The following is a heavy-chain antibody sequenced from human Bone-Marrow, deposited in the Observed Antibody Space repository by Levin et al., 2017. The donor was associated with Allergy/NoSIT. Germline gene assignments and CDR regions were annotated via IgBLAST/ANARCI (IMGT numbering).Heavy chain of an antibody. D-gene: IGHD6-19*01. J-gene: IGHJ4*02. V-gene: IGHV3-7*01. Sequence: GESLKISCAASGFTFSSYWMSWVRQAPGKGLEWVANIKQDGSEKYYVDSVKGRFTISRDNAKNSLYLQMNSLRAEDTAVYYCARDADSYSSGWYQDYWGQGTLVTVSS. CDR3: ARDADSYSSGWYQDY. CDR2: IKQDGSEK. CDR1: GFTFSSYW.